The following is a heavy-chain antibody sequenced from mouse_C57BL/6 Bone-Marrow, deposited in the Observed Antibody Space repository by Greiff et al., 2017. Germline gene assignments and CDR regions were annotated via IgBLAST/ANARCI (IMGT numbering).Heavy chain of an antibody. CDR1: GFTFSSYG. D-gene: IGHD2-4*01. V-gene: IGHV5-6*01. J-gene: IGHJ4*01. CDR3: ADDDYGGYYAMDY. CDR2: ISSGGSYT. Sequence: EVQLVESGGDLVKPGGSLKLSCAASGFTFSSYGMSWVRQTPGKRLEWVATISSGGSYTYYPDSVKGRFTISRDNAKNTLYLQMSSLKSEDTAMYYCADDDYGGYYAMDYWGQGTSVTVSS.